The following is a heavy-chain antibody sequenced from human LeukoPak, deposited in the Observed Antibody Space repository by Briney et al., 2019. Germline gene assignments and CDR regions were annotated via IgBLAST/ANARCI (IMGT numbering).Heavy chain of an antibody. D-gene: IGHD3-10*01. J-gene: IGHJ4*02. CDR2: IYPDDSDT. V-gene: IGHV5-51*01. CDR1: GYTFTKYW. CDR3: ARGFGEFRFDY. Sequence: GESLKISCEGSGYTFTKYWIGWVRQMPGKGLEWMGIIYPDDSDTRYSPSFQGQVTISADKSIGTAYLQWSSLKASDTAVYYCARGFGEFRFDYWGQGTLVTVSS.